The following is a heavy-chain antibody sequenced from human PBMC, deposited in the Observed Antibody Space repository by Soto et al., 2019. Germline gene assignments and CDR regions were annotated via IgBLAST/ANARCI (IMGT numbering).Heavy chain of an antibody. CDR1: GYSFTSYW. J-gene: IGHJ4*02. CDR3: ARYYYDSRGYFRFDY. Sequence: EVQLVQSGAEVKKPGESLKISCKGSGYSFTSYWIGWVRQMPGKGLEWMGIIYPGDSDTRYSPSFQGQVTISANKSINTAYLPWSSLKASVSAMYYCARYYYDSRGYFRFDYWGQGTLVTVSS. V-gene: IGHV5-51*01. D-gene: IGHD3-22*01. CDR2: IYPGDSDT.